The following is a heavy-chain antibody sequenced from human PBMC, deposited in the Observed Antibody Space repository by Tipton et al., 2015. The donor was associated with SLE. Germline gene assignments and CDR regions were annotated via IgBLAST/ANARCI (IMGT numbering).Heavy chain of an antibody. CDR2: ISSSSSYI. Sequence: SLRLSCAASGFTFSSYSMDWVRQAPGKGLEWVSSISSSSSYIFYADSVKGRLTISRDNAKNSLYLQMNSLRAEDTAVYYCARAREGRFGELSLYYFDYWGQGTLVTVSS. V-gene: IGHV3-21*01. CDR3: ARAREGRFGELSLYYFDY. J-gene: IGHJ4*02. D-gene: IGHD3-16*02. CDR1: GFTFSSYS.